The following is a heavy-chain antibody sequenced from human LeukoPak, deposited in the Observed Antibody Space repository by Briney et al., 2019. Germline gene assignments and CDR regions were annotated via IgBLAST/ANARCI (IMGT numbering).Heavy chain of an antibody. J-gene: IGHJ6*02. CDR2: NKGDGTSS. D-gene: IGHD1-1*01. CDR1: GFPISSFW. Sequence: PGGSLRLSCAASGFPISSFWMHWVRQVPGKGLVWVSRNKGDGTSSSYADSVKGRFTISRDNAKNTIYLQLNSLRVDDTAVCYCMRDWRYYGMDVWGQGTTVTVSS. V-gene: IGHV3-74*01. CDR3: MRDWRYYGMDV.